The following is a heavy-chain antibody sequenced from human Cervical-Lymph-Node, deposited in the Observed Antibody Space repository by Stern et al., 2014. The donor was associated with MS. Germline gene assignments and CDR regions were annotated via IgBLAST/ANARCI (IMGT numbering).Heavy chain of an antibody. CDR3: SKQGL. CDR2: ISYDGTRK. J-gene: IGHJ4*02. Sequence: VQLVESGGGVVRPGTSLRLSCEGSGFNFSNSGIHWVRQAPGKGLEWVAVISYDGTRKYYADSVKGRFTISRDNSNNTLYLQLNNVTSDDAAVYFCSKQGLWGQGTRVTVSS. CDR1: GFNFSNSG. V-gene: IGHV3-30*18.